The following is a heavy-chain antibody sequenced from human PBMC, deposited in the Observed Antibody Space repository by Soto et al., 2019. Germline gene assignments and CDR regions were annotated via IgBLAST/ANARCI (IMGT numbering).Heavy chain of an antibody. CDR3: ARYGYGGYYYGMDV. J-gene: IGHJ6*02. CDR2: ISYDGSNK. CDR1: GFTFSSYA. D-gene: IGHD5-12*01. V-gene: IGHV3-30-3*01. Sequence: GGSLRLSCAASGFTFSSYAMHWVRQAPGKGLEWVAVISYDGSNKYYADSVKGRFTISRDNSKNTLYLQMNSLRAEDTAVYYCARYGYGGYYYGMDVWGQGTTVTVSS.